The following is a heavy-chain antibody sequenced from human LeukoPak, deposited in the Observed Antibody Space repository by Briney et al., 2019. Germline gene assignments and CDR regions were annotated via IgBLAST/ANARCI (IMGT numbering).Heavy chain of an antibody. J-gene: IGHJ3*02. D-gene: IGHD2-2*01. CDR3: ARVGRYSSTWPPEGDDAFDI. CDR2: VSGHNANT. Sequence: GASVKVSCKASGYIFTSYGISWVRQAPGEGLQWMGWVSGHNANTYYAQNFQSRVTMTTDTPTRTAYMELRSLTSDDTAVYYCARVGRYSSTWPPEGDDAFDIWGQGTVVAVSS. V-gene: IGHV1-18*01. CDR1: GYIFTSYG.